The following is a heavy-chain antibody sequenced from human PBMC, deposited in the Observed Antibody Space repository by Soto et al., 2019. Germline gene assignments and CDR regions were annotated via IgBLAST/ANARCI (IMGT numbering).Heavy chain of an antibody. Sequence: SETLSLTCTVSGGSISSYYWSWIRQPPGKGLEWIGYIYYSGSTNYNPSLKSRVTISVDTSKNQFSLKLSSVTAADTAVYYCARHYGIAVAGVEPSFDYWGQGTLVTVSS. CDR1: GGSISSYY. D-gene: IGHD6-19*01. CDR2: IYYSGST. V-gene: IGHV4-59*08. J-gene: IGHJ4*02. CDR3: ARHYGIAVAGVEPSFDY.